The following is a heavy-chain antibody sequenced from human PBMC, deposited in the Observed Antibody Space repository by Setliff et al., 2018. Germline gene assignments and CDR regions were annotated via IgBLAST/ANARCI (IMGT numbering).Heavy chain of an antibody. CDR1: GYGFTSHY. CDR2: VNPSGGKT. Sequence: GASVKVSCKTSGYGFTSHYFHWLRQAPGQGLEWMGIVNPSGGKTTLSQKFQGRVSMTADASTATVYMELHSLTSEDTAIYYCARAPWGDDGFDVWGQGTVVTVSS. V-gene: IGHV1-46*01. CDR3: ARAPWGDDGFDV. J-gene: IGHJ3*01. D-gene: IGHD3-16*01.